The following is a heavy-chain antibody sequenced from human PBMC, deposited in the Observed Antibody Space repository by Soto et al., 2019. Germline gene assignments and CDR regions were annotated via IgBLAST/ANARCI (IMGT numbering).Heavy chain of an antibody. CDR2: ISAYNGNT. D-gene: IGHD2-15*01. Sequence: QVQLVQSGAEVKKPGASVKVSCKASGYTFTSYVISWVRQAPGQGLEWMGGISAYNGNTNYAQKLQGRVTMTTETATSTAYMELRRLRSDDTAVYYCVVAAQPYYFDYWGQGTLVTVSS. CDR1: GYTFTSYV. CDR3: VVAAQPYYFDY. V-gene: IGHV1-18*01. J-gene: IGHJ4*02.